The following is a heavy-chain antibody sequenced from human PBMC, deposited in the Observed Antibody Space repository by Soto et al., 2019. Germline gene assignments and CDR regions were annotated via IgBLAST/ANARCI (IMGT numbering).Heavy chain of an antibody. CDR1: GYTFTSNG. CDR2: ISAYNGNT. V-gene: IGHV1-18*01. D-gene: IGHD6-19*01. J-gene: IGHJ4*02. Sequence: ASVKVSCKASGYTFTSNGISWVRQAPGQGLEWMGWISAYNGNTNYAQKLQGRVTMTTDTSTSTAYMELRSLRSDDTAVYYCAMGWSSGWSYYFDYWGQGTLVTVSS. CDR3: AMGWSSGWSYYFDY.